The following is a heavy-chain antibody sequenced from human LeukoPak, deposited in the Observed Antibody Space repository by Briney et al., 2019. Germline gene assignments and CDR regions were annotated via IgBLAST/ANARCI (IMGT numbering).Heavy chain of an antibody. CDR1: GFTFSNAW. D-gene: IGHD6-13*01. V-gene: IGHV3-30*18. CDR3: AKDLIAAAGLLDY. CDR2: ISYDGSNK. Sequence: GGSLRLSCAASGFTFSNAWMSWVRQAPGKGLEWVAVISYDGSNKYYADSVKGRFTISRDNSKNTLYLQMNSLRAEDTAVYYCAKDLIAAAGLLDYWGQGTLVTVSS. J-gene: IGHJ4*02.